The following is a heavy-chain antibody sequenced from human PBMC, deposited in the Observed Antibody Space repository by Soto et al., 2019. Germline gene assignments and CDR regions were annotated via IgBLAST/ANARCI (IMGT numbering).Heavy chain of an antibody. CDR2: IYSGGST. CDR1: GFTVSSNY. D-gene: IGHD3-22*01. V-gene: IGHV3-53*01. J-gene: IGHJ4*01. Sequence: VGSLSLSCAASGFTVSSNYMSWVRQAPGKGLEWVSVIYSGGSTYYADSVKGRFTISRDNSKNTLYLQMNSLRAEDTAVYYCARDFPYYYDSSASDYWGQGTLVTVSS. CDR3: ARDFPYYYDSSASDY.